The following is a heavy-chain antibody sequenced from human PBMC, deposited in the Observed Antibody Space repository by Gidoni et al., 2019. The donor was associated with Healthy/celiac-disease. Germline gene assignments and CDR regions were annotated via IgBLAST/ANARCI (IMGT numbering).Heavy chain of an antibody. CDR2: IYYSGST. CDR3: ARLSRDGGTGFGY. V-gene: IGHV4-59*08. CDR1: GGSISSYY. J-gene: IGHJ4*02. D-gene: IGHD2-15*01. Sequence: QVQLQESGPGLVKPSETLSLTCTVSGGSISSYYWSWIRQPPGKGLEWIGYIYYSGSTNYNPSLKSRVTISVDTSKNQFSLKLSSVTAADTAVYYCARLSRDGGTGFGYWGQGTLVTVSS.